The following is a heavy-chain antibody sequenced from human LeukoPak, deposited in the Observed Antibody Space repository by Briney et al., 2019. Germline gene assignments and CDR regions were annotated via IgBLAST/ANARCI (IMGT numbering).Heavy chain of an antibody. CDR1: GYTFTSYD. Sequence: GASVKVSCKASGYTFTSYDINWVRQATGQGLEWMGWMNPNSGNTGYAQKFQGRVTMTRNTSISTAYMELSSLRSEDTAVYYCARDRDSSGYYHDAFDIWGQGTMVTVSS. J-gene: IGHJ3*02. CDR3: ARDRDSSGYYHDAFDI. V-gene: IGHV1-8*01. D-gene: IGHD3-22*01. CDR2: MNPNSGNT.